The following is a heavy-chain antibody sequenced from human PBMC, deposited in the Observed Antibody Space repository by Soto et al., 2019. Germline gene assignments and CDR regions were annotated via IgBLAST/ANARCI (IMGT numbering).Heavy chain of an antibody. Sequence: QVQLVQSGAEVKKPGSSVKVSCKASGGTFSSYAISWVRQAPGQGLEWMGGIIPIFGTANYEQKSQGRVNITAYKATSTAYMELSSLRSEDTAVYYCAREFTIFGVVTGYYYYGMDVWGQGTTVTVSS. V-gene: IGHV1-69*06. CDR3: AREFTIFGVVTGYYYYGMDV. J-gene: IGHJ6*02. D-gene: IGHD3-3*01. CDR1: GGTFSSYA. CDR2: IIPIFGTA.